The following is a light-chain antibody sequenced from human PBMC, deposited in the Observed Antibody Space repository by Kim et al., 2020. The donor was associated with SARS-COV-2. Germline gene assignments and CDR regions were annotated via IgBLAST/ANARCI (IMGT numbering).Light chain of an antibody. CDR1: QNVLHSSNNRNC. J-gene: IGKJ4*01. CDR2: WAS. V-gene: IGKV4-1*01. Sequence: DIVMTQSPDSLAVSLGERATINCKSSQNVLHSSNNRNCLAWYQQRPGQPPKLLINWASTRESGVPDRFSGSGSGTDFTLTISSLQAEDVAVYYCQQYYITPLTFGGGTKVEI. CDR3: QQYYITPLT.